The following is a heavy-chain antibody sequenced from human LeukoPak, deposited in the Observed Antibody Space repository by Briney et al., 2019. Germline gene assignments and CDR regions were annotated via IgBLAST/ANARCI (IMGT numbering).Heavy chain of an antibody. CDR3: TTRYCSGGSCPFDP. J-gene: IGHJ5*02. D-gene: IGHD2-15*01. CDR1: GFTFSNAW. Sequence: GGSLRLSCAASGFTFSNAWMSWVRQAPGKGLEWVGRIKSKTDGGTTDYAAPVKGRFTISRDDSKNTLYLQMNSLKTEDTAVYYCTTRYCSGGSCPFDPWGQGTLVTVSS. CDR2: IKSKTDGGTT. V-gene: IGHV3-15*01.